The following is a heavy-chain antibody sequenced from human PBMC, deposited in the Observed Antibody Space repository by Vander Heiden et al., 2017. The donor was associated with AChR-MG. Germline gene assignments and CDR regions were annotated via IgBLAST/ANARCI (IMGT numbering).Heavy chain of an antibody. CDR2: SFSNDEK. J-gene: IGHJ6*01. Sequence: QVTLKESGPVLVKPTETLTLTCTVSGFSLSNARVGVSWISQPPGKALGWLAHSFSNDEKSYSTYLTSMFTISKDSSKSQVALTMTNLDPLETATYSCARVTCYGIVTGYLHYGMDVWGPGSTVTNYS. CDR1: GFSLSNARVG. D-gene: IGHD3-9*01. V-gene: IGHV2-26*01. CDR3: ARVTCYGIVTGYLHYGMDV.